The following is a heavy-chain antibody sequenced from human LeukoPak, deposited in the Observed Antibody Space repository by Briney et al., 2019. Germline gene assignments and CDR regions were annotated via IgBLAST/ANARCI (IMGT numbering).Heavy chain of an antibody. CDR1: GFTFSSYS. V-gene: IGHV3-21*01. CDR2: ISSSSSYI. J-gene: IGHJ4*02. D-gene: IGHD6-6*01. CDR3: ARAKHSSSAPDY. Sequence: PGGSLRLSCAASGFTFSSYSMNWVRQAPGKGLEWVSSISSSSSYIYYADSVKGRFTISRDNAKNSLYLQMNSLRAEDTAVYHCARAKHSSSAPDYWGQGTLVTVSS.